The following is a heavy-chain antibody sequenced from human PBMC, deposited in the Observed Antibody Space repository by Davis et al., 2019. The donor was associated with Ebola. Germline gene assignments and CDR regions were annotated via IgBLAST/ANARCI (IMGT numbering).Heavy chain of an antibody. CDR3: ARDTVFIGSAGQFFDF. J-gene: IGHJ4*02. Sequence: AASVKVSCKASGDSFTNYGISWVRQAPGQGLEWMGWISGHNGNTNYAQKFWGRVIMTTDTSTSTAYMELTSLRSDGTAMYYCARDTVFIGSAGQFFDFWGQGTLVTVSS. D-gene: IGHD4-17*01. V-gene: IGHV1-18*01. CDR1: GDSFTNYG. CDR2: ISGHNGNT.